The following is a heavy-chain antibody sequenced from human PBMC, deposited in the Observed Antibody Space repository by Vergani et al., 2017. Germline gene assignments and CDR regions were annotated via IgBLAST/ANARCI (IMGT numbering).Heavy chain of an antibody. CDR3: AKDGRKNSDYGYFDY. CDR1: GFSFNTYG. J-gene: IGHJ4*02. Sequence: QVQLVETGGGVVQPGGSLRLYCATPGFSFNTYGAHWVRQAPGKGLEWVAFIGYDGRIKYNVDSVKGRFTISRDTSKKTLSLQMRSLRADDTAVYYCAKDGRKNSDYGYFDYWGQGTLVTVSS. V-gene: IGHV3-30*02. CDR2: IGYDGRIK. D-gene: IGHD4-17*01.